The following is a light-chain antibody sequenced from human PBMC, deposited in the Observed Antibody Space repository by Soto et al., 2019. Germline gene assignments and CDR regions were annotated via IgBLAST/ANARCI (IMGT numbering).Light chain of an antibody. J-gene: IGKJ2*01. CDR3: QQYYTMYT. V-gene: IGKV1-5*03. CDR1: QSIDNW. CDR2: KTS. Sequence: DIPMTQSPSTLSASVGDIVTITCRASQSIDNWLAWYQQKPGKAPKLLIYKTSSLGSGVPSRFSGSASGTEFTLTISSLQPDDFATYYCQQYYTMYTCGRGTKLEIK.